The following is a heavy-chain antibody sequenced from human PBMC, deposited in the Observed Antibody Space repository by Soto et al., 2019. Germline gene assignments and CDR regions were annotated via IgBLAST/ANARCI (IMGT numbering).Heavy chain of an antibody. CDR3: AREVTMVRGVDYYYYYMDV. D-gene: IGHD3-10*01. Sequence: QVQLVQSGAEVKKPGSSVKVSCKASGGTFSSYTISWVRQAPGQGLEWMGRIIPILGIANYAQKFQGRVTITADKSTSTAYMELSSLRSEDTAVYYCAREVTMVRGVDYYYYYMDVWGKGTTVTVSS. CDR2: IIPILGIA. CDR1: GGTFSSYT. J-gene: IGHJ6*03. V-gene: IGHV1-69*08.